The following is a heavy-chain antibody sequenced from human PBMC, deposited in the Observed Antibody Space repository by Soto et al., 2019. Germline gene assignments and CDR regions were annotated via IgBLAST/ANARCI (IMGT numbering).Heavy chain of an antibody. D-gene: IGHD2-15*01. Sequence: ASVKVSCTASGYTFTSYGISWVRQAPGQGLEWMGWISAYNGNTNYAQKLQGRVTMTTDTSTSTAYMELRSLRSDDTAVYYCARGYCSGGSCYNWFDPWGQGTLVTVSS. J-gene: IGHJ5*02. CDR2: ISAYNGNT. CDR1: GYTFTSYG. V-gene: IGHV1-18*01. CDR3: ARGYCSGGSCYNWFDP.